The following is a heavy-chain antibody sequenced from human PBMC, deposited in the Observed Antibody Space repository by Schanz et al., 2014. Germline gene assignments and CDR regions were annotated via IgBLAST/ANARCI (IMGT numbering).Heavy chain of an antibody. CDR1: GFTFSDSW. CDR3: ASLYDREYFDY. J-gene: IGHJ4*02. CDR2: IYGGGIT. D-gene: IGHD2-8*01. V-gene: IGHV3-66*01. Sequence: VQLVESGGGVVRPGGSLRLSCAASGFTFSDSWMHWVRQAPGKGLVWVSVIYGGGITYYADSVKGRFTISRDSSRNTLYLQMNSLRAEDTAVYYCASLYDREYFDYWGQGTLVTVSS.